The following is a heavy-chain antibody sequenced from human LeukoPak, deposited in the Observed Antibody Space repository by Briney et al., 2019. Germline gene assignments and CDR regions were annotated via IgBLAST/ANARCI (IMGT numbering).Heavy chain of an antibody. J-gene: IGHJ6*02. D-gene: IGHD6-13*01. CDR2: INHSGST. CDR1: GGSFSGYY. V-gene: IGHV4-34*01. CDR3: ARAGSSWFINLRTPVGMDV. Sequence: SETLSLTCAVYGGSFSGYYWSWIRQPPGKGLEWIGEINHSGSTSYNPSLKSRVTISVDTSKNQFSLKLSSVTAADTAVYYCARAGSSWFINLRTPVGMDVWGQGTTVTVSS.